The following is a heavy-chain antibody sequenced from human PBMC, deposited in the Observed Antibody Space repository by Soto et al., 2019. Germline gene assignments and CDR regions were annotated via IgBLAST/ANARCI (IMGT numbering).Heavy chain of an antibody. D-gene: IGHD6-6*01. Sequence: EVQLVESGGGLVKPGGSLRLSCAASGFTFSNAWMSWVRQAPGKGLEWVGRIKSKTDGGTTDYAAPVKGRFTISRDDSKNTLYLQMNSLKTEDTAVYYCTTEYSSSSGADFDYWGQGTLVTVSS. J-gene: IGHJ4*02. V-gene: IGHV3-15*01. CDR3: TTEYSSSSGADFDY. CDR2: IKSKTDGGTT. CDR1: GFTFSNAW.